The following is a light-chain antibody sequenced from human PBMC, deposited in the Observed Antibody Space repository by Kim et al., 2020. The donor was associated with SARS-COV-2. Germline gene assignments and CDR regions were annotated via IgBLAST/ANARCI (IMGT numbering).Light chain of an antibody. Sequence: VAVGQTVRITCQGDSLRSYYATWYQQKPGQAPILVIYGKNNRPSGIPDRFSGSSSGNTASLTITGARAEDEADYYCNSRDSNDNVVFGGGTNLTVL. CDR2: GKN. V-gene: IGLV3-19*01. J-gene: IGLJ2*01. CDR3: NSRDSNDNVV. CDR1: SLRSYY.